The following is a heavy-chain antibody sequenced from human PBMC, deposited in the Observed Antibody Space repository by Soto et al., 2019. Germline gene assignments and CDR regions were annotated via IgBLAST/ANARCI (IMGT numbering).Heavy chain of an antibody. J-gene: IGHJ4*02. CDR3: ARYMITFGGVIRWGDYFDY. CDR1: GGSISSSSYY. Sequence: QLQLQESGPGLVKPSETLSLTCTVSGGSISSSSYYWGWIRQPPGKGLEWIGSIYYSGSTYYNPSLKSRVTISVDTSKNQFSLKLSSVTAADTAVYYCARYMITFGGVIRWGDYFDYWGQGTLVTVSS. V-gene: IGHV4-39*01. CDR2: IYYSGST. D-gene: IGHD3-16*01.